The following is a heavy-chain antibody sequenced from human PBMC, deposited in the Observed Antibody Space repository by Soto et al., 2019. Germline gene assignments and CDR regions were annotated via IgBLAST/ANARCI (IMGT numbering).Heavy chain of an antibody. Sequence: QVQLVESGGGVVQPGGSLRLSCEASGFTFSSYGRHWVRQAPGKGLEWVAVISYDGSNKNYADSVKGRLTISRDNSKNTLYLQMNSLRAEDTAVYYCAKDREYDFWSGYPWFVEEIYGMDVWGQGTTVTVSS. D-gene: IGHD3-3*01. CDR1: GFTFSSYG. J-gene: IGHJ6*02. CDR2: ISYDGSNK. CDR3: AKDREYDFWSGYPWFVEEIYGMDV. V-gene: IGHV3-30*18.